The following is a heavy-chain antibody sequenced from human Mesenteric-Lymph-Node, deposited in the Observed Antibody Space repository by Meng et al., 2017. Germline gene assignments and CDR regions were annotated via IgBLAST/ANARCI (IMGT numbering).Heavy chain of an antibody. J-gene: IGHJ4*02. V-gene: IGHV3-23*01. CDR3: ARDSLSAFDY. Sequence: GESLKISCGASGFTFSNFAMSWVRQPPGMGLEWVSTISASGAITYYANSVKGRFTISRDDPKDTLYLQMNSLSVEDSALYFCARDSLSAFDYWGQGALVTVSS. CDR2: ISASGAIT. CDR1: GFTFSNFA.